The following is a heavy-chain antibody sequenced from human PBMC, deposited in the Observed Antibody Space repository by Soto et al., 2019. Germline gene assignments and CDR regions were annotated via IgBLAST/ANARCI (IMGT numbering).Heavy chain of an antibody. CDR2: IWSAGLT. V-gene: IGHV3-53*01. CDR1: GFTVSSQY. Sequence: EAQVVESGGGLIQPGWSLRLSCAASGFTVSSQYMTWVRQAPGKGLEWVSIIWSAGLTYYADSVKGRFTISRDNSKNTLYLQMNSLRAEDSSLYYCARELPPDLWGQGTLVTVSS. J-gene: IGHJ5*02. CDR3: ARELPPDL.